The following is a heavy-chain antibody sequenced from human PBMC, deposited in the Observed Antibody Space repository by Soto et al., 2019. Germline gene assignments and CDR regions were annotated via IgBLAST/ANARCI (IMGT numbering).Heavy chain of an antibody. CDR2: IYHSGTT. CDR1: GGSISSSIW. J-gene: IGHJ4*02. D-gene: IGHD3-10*01. Sequence: QVKLQESGPGLVKPPGTLSLTCAVSGGSISSSIWWTWVRLPPGKGLEWIGEIYHSGTTNYNPSLKSRVTSSVDKSKNQFSLKMSSLTAADTAVYYSARRGDGSGSLDYWGQGTLVTVFS. CDR3: ARRGDGSGSLDY. V-gene: IGHV4-4*03.